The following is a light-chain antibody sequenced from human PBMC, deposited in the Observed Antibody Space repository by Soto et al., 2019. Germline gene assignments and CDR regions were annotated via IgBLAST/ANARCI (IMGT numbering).Light chain of an antibody. J-gene: IGKJ3*01. CDR2: GAS. Sequence: EIVLMQSPDTLSLSPGERATLSCRASESISSHYIAWYQQKPGQAPRLLIFGASTGATGIPDRLSWSWSGTDFTLTISRLGAEDFAVYYCQNFGDSPLTFGPGTKVDIK. CDR1: ESISSHY. V-gene: IGKV3-20*01. CDR3: QNFGDSPLT.